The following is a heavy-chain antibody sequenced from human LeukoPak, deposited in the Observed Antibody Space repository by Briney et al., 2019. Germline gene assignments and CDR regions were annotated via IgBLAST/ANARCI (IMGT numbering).Heavy chain of an antibody. CDR3: ARLGSGCSFDF. D-gene: IGHD6-19*01. V-gene: IGHV3-33*01. J-gene: IGHJ4*02. Sequence: GRSLRLSCAASGFTFGSYGMHWVRQAPGKGLEWVAVIWYDGNNKYYADCVKGRFTISRDNSKNTLYLQMNSLRAEDTAVYYCARLGSGCSFDFWGQGTLVTVSS. CDR2: IWYDGNNK. CDR1: GFTFGSYG.